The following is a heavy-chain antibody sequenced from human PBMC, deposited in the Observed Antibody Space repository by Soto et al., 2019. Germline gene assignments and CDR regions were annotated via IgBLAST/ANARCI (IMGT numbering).Heavy chain of an antibody. D-gene: IGHD3-22*01. CDR2: INPSGGST. CDR3: ARSHPGGSSGYYEPFDY. J-gene: IGHJ4*02. V-gene: IGHV1-46*01. CDR1: GYTFTSYY. Sequence: ASVKVSCKASGYTFTSYYMHWVRQAPGQGLEWMGIINPSGGSTSYAQKFQGRVTMTRDTSTSTVYMELSSLRSEDTAVYYCARSHPGGSSGYYEPFDYWGQGTLVNAPQ.